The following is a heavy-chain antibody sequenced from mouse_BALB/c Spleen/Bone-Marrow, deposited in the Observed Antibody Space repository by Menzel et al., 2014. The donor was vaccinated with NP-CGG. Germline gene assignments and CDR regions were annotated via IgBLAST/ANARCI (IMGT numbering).Heavy chain of an antibody. J-gene: IGHJ1*01. CDR2: INSGGSDT. V-gene: IGHV5-9-1*01. CDR1: GFTFSSYA. Sequence: EVMLVESGGGLVKPGGSLKLSCAASGFTFSSYAMSWVRRTPEKRLEWVAIINSGGSDTYYPDSVKGRFTISRDNDKNTLYLQMSSLRSEDTAMYYCARHGGGSSLWYFDVWGAGTTVTVSS. D-gene: IGHD1-1*01. CDR3: ARHGGGSSLWYFDV.